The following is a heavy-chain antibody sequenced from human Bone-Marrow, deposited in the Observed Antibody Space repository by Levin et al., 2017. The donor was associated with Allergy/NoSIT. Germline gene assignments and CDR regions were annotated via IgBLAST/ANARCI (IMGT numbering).Heavy chain of an antibody. CDR3: AGGVGTTHFQH. CDR1: GGYISSYY. D-gene: IGHD3-16*01. J-gene: IGHJ1*01. CDR2: IYHSGST. V-gene: IGHV4-59*01. Sequence: SETLSLTCSVSGGYISSYYWSWIRQPPGKGLEWIAYIYHSGSTNYNPSLKSRLTISVDRSKMQFSLKLNSVTAADTAVYYCAGGVGTTHFQHWGQGTLVTVSS.